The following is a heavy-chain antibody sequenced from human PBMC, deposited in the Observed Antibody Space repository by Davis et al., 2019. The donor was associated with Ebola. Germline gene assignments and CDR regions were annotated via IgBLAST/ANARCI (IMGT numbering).Heavy chain of an antibody. D-gene: IGHD4-23*01. CDR1: GFTFTSYW. Sequence: GGSLRLSCAASGFTFTSYWIGWVRQMPGKGLEWMGIIYPGDSDTRYSPSFQGQVTISADKSISTAYLQWSSLKASDTAMYYCARIRGGNSGSFDYWGQGTLVTVSS. J-gene: IGHJ4*02. CDR2: IYPGDSDT. V-gene: IGHV5-51*01. CDR3: ARIRGGNSGSFDY.